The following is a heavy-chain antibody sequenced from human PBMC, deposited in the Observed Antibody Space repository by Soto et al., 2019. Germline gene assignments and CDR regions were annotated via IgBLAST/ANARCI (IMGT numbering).Heavy chain of an antibody. CDR1: GFTFSSYS. CDR2: ISSSSSYI. J-gene: IGHJ4*02. CDR3: YITMVRGPPPGVDY. D-gene: IGHD3-10*01. V-gene: IGHV3-21*01. Sequence: PGGSLRLSCAASGFTFSSYSMNWVRQAPGKGLEWVPSISSSSSYIYYADSVKGRFTISRDNAKNSLYLQMNSLRAEDTAVYYCYITMVRGPPPGVDYWGQGTLVTVSS.